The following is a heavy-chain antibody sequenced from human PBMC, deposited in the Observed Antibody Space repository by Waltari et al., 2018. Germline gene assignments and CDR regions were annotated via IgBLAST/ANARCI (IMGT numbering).Heavy chain of an antibody. V-gene: IGHV3-23*01. D-gene: IGHD6-13*01. CDR1: GLTLSRYT. J-gene: IGHJ4*02. CDR3: AKDIAPAGTRYFDY. CDR2: SGGNGIST. Sequence: EVQLLESGGGLVQPGGSLRLACVASGLTLSRYTMSWVHQAPGKGREWVSSSGGNGISTYYADRGKGRFTISRDNSKDTLHLQINSLRAEDTAVYYCAKDIAPAGTRYFDYWGQGPLVTVSS.